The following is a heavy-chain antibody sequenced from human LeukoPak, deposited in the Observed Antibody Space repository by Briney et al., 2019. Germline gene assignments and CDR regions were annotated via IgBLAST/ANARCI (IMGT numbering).Heavy chain of an antibody. J-gene: IGHJ4*02. V-gene: IGHV5-51*01. CDR3: ARTGYTSGWYVGSFDY. CDR1: GYSFTSYW. CDR2: IYPGDSDT. D-gene: IGHD6-19*01. Sequence: GESLKISCKGSGYSFTSYWIGWVRQMPGKGLEWMGIIYPGDSDTRYSPSFQGQVTISADKSISTAYLQWSSLKASDTAMYYCARTGYTSGWYVGSFDYWGQGTLVTVSS.